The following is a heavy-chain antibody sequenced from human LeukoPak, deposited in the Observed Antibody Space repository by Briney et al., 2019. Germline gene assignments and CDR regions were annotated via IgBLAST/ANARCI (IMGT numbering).Heavy chain of an antibody. J-gene: IGHJ4*02. V-gene: IGHV3-30*02. Sequence: PGGSLRLSCAASGFTFNNYCMHWVRQAAGKGREGVGFKRYDGTNKYYADSVKGRFTIYRDDSKNTLYLHVNSLLSECTDGYCCAKDGGSLGCSSTSCYSLDYWGQGTLVTVSS. CDR1: GFTFNNYC. D-gene: IGHD2-2*01. CDR2: KRYDGTNK. CDR3: AKDGGSLGCSSTSCYSLDY.